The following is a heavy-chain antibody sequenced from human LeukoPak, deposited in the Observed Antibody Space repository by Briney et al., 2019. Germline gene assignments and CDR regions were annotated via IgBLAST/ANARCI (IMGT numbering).Heavy chain of an antibody. CDR2: ISSSSSCI. V-gene: IGHV3-21*01. J-gene: IGHJ5*02. D-gene: IGHD3-10*01. Sequence: PGGSLRLSCAASGFTFSSYSMNWVRQAPGKGLEWVSSISSSSSCIYYADSVKGRFTISRDNAKNSLYLQMNSLRAEDTAVYYCAREEMVRGVKGNWFDPWGQGTLVTVSS. CDR3: AREEMVRGVKGNWFDP. CDR1: GFTFSSYS.